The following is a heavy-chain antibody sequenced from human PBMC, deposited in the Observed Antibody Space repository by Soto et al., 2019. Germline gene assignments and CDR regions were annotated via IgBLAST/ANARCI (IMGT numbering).Heavy chain of an antibody. J-gene: IGHJ4*02. V-gene: IGHV3-30-3*01. CDR3: ARSRNGGVADSFDY. CDR1: GFTFRRHA. D-gene: IGHD3-10*01. Sequence: QVQLVASGGGVVQQGRSLTLSCEASGFTFRRHAIHLVRQAPGKGLEWVAVISRDGSNEYYEDSVKGRFTISRDNSKNTLCLQLNSLRLEDTAVYYCARSRNGGVADSFDYWGKGTLVTVSS. CDR2: ISRDGSNE.